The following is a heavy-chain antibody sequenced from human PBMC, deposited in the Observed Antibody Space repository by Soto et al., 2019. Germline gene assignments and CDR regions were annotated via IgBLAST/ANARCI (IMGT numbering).Heavy chain of an antibody. J-gene: IGHJ4*02. CDR1: GFAFSNFA. CDR2: ISAGGDSK. Sequence: VQLLESGGGLVQPGGSLRLSCAASGFAFSNFAMSWLRQAPGKGLEWVSAISAGGDSKYYADSVKGWFTISRDNSKNTLYLQMNSLRAEDTAVYYCANVRAGDYDYCGQGTLVTVSS. D-gene: IGHD6-6*01. CDR3: ANVRAGDYDY. V-gene: IGHV3-23*01.